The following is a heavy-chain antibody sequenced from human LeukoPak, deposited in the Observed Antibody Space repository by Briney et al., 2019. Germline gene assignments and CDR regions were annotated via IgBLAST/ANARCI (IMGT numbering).Heavy chain of an antibody. V-gene: IGHV4-34*01. J-gene: IGHJ4*02. CDR1: GGSISSYY. Sequence: SETLSLTCTVSGGSISSYYWSWIRQPPGKGLEWIGEINHSGSTNYNPSLKSRVTISVDTSKNQFSLKLSSVTAADTAVYYCARTWIQLWSVVNYFDYWGQGTLVTVSS. CDR2: INHSGST. CDR3: ARTWIQLWSVVNYFDY. D-gene: IGHD5-18*01.